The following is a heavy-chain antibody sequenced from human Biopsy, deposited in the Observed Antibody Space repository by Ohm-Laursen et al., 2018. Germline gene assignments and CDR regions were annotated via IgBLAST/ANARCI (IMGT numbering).Heavy chain of an antibody. CDR2: IRDKANNYAT. V-gene: IGHV3-73*01. J-gene: IGHJ4*02. Sequence: GSLRLSCAASGFTFSGCAMHWVRQASGKGLEWVGHIRDKANNYATAYAASVKGRFTISRDDSENTVYLQMNSLRAEDTAVYYCATTRSFDNWGQGTLVTVSS. CDR1: GFTFSGCA. CDR3: ATTRSFDN. D-gene: IGHD4-11*01.